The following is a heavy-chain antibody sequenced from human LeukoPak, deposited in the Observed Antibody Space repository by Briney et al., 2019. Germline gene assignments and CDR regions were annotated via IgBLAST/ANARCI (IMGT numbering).Heavy chain of an antibody. CDR2: IYHSGST. Sequence: SETLSLTCAVSGGSISSSNRWSWVRQPPGKGLEWIGEIYHSGSTNYNPSLKSRVTISVDKSKNQFSLKLSSVTAADTAVYYCARASTTVWAFDIWGQGTMVTVSS. V-gene: IGHV4-4*02. CDR1: GGSISSSNR. J-gene: IGHJ3*02. D-gene: IGHD4-17*01. CDR3: ARASTTVWAFDI.